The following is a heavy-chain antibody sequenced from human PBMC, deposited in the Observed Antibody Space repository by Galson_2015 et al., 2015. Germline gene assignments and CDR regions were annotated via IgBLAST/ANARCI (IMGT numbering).Heavy chain of an antibody. D-gene: IGHD5-18*01. J-gene: IGHJ4*02. Sequence: SLRLSCAASGFTFSGYSMNWVRQAPGKGLEWVSSISSSSSYIYYADSVKGRFTISRDNAKNSLYLQMNSLRAEDTAVYYCARGGYSYGAFDYWGQGTLVTVSS. CDR3: ARGGYSYGAFDY. CDR2: ISSSSSYI. CDR1: GFTFSGYS. V-gene: IGHV3-21*01.